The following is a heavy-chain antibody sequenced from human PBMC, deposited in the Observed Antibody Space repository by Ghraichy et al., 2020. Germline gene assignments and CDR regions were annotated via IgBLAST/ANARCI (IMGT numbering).Heavy chain of an antibody. Sequence: SETLSLTCTVSGDSISSNTYYWAWVRQPPRMGLEWIGTIFYSGTTYYNPSLKSRVTISLDTSKNRFSLRLRSVTAADTAVYYCATEIRGRMNPWGQGSLVTVSA. CDR1: GDSISSNTYY. CDR3: ATEIRGRMNP. D-gene: IGHD2-15*01. J-gene: IGHJ5*02. V-gene: IGHV4-39*07. CDR2: IFYSGTT.